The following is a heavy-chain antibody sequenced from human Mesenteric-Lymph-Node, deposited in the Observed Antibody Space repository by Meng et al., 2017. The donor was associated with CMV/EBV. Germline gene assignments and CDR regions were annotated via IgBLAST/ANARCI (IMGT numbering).Heavy chain of an antibody. CDR3: ARDGYCGGDCYNYNWFDP. J-gene: IGHJ5*02. D-gene: IGHD2-21*01. CDR1: GFTFSSYA. V-gene: IGHV3-23*03. CDR2: IYSGGSST. Sequence: GESLKISCAASGFTFSSYAMSWVRQAPGKGLEWVSVIYSGGSSTYNADSVKGRFTISRDNSKNTLYLQMNSLRAEDTAVYYCARDGYCGGDCYNYNWFDPWGQGTLVTVSS.